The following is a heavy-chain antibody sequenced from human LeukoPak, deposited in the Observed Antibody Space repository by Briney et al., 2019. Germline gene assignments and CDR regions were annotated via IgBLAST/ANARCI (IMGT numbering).Heavy chain of an antibody. Sequence: SETLSLTCTVSGGSITSHYWSCIRQPPGKGLEWIGYIYYSGSSNYNPSLKSRVTISVDMSKNQFSLKLTSVTAADTAVYYCARLMNIAAADFWGQGTLVTVSS. J-gene: IGHJ4*02. D-gene: IGHD6-13*01. CDR2: IYYSGSS. CDR1: GGSITSHY. CDR3: ARLMNIAAADF. V-gene: IGHV4-59*08.